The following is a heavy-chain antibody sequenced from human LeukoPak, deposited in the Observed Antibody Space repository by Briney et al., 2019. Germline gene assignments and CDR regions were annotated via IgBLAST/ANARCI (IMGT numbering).Heavy chain of an antibody. CDR1: GGTFRSYT. CDR2: IIPMLDIA. J-gene: IGHJ3*02. CDR3: ASPRDCSTTSRYNDDAFDI. Sequence: AASVKVSCKASGGTFRSYTIVWVRQAPGQGLQWMGRIIPMLDIANYAQKFQGRVTIIADKSTSTAYMGLSSLRSEDTAVYYCASPRDCSTTSRYNDDAFDIWGQGTMVTVSS. D-gene: IGHD2-2*02. V-gene: IGHV1-69*02.